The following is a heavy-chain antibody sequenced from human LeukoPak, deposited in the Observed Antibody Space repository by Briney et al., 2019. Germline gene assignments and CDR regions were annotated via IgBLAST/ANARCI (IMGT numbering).Heavy chain of an antibody. CDR2: ISHSGTT. CDR3: ARWDDSAWGFGN. D-gene: IGHD6-19*01. CDR1: GGSISDYY. J-gene: IGHJ4*02. V-gene: IGHV4-59*08. Sequence: SETLSLTCTVSGGSISDYYWTWIRQSPGKGLEWVGYISHSGTTNYKPSLKSRVTISVDTSKNQLPLKLSSVTAADTAVYYCARWDDSAWGFGNWGPGTLVTVSS.